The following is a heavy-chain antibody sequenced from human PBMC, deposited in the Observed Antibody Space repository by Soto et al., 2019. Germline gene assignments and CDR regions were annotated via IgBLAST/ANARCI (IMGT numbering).Heavy chain of an antibody. D-gene: IGHD3-16*01. J-gene: IGHJ6*02. V-gene: IGHV6-1*01. CDR1: GDTVSSNSVA. Sequence: SQTLSLTCVGSGDTVSSNSVAWNWVRQSPSRGLEWLGRTYYRSRWYSDYAVSVRSRIDINADTSKNQVSLQLNSVTPEDTAVDYGAPSDYHSGYYYYGMDVSGQGTTVTVSS. CDR3: APSDYHSGYYYYGMDV. CDR2: TYYRSRWYS.